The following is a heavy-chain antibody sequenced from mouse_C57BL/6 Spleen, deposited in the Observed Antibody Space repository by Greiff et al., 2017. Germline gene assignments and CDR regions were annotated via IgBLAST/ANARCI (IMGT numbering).Heavy chain of an antibody. CDR3: AKAGYSVYFDY. D-gene: IGHD2-3*01. V-gene: IGHV5-17*01. J-gene: IGHJ2*01. CDR2: ISSGSSTI. Sequence: EVNVVESGGGLVKPGGSLKLSCAASGFTFSDYGMHWVRQAPEKGLEWVAYISSGSSTIYYADTVKGRSTISRDNAKNTLFLQMTSLRSEDTAMYYCAKAGYSVYFDYWGQGTTLTVSS. CDR1: GFTFSDYG.